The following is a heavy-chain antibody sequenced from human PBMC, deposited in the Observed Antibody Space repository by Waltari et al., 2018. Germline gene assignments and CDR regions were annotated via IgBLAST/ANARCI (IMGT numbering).Heavy chain of an antibody. CDR1: GDSISSSRYY. CDR2: IYYSGGI. Sequence: QPQLQESGPGLVKPSETLSLTCSVSGDSISSSRYYWGWIRLSPGKGLEWIGSIYYSGGIYYNPTRQSRVTISGDTSKNQFSLNLSSVTAADTAIYYCARHWKRNGYRFDPWGQGTRVNVSS. CDR3: ARHWKRNGYRFDP. V-gene: IGHV4-39*01. D-gene: IGHD5-12*01. J-gene: IGHJ5*02.